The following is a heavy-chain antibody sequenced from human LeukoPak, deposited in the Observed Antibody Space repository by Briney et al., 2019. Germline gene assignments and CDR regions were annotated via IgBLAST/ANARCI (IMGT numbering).Heavy chain of an antibody. V-gene: IGHV3-53*01. CDR3: ASKYGGNFFDY. Sequence: GGSLRLSCAASGFTVSSNYMSWVRQAPGKGLEWVSVIYSGGSKYYADSVKGRFTISRDNSKNTLYLQMNSLRAEDTAVYYCASKYGGNFFDYWGQGTLVTVSS. CDR2: IYSGGSK. J-gene: IGHJ4*02. D-gene: IGHD4-23*01. CDR1: GFTVSSNY.